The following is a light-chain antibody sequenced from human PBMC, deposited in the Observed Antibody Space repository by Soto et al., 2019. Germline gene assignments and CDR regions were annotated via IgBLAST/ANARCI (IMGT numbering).Light chain of an antibody. Sequence: DIQLTQSPSFLSASVGDRVTITCRASQGISSYLAWYQQKPGKAPKLLIYAASTLQSGVPSRFSGSGSGTEFNLTVRSLQPEDFATYYCQQLNTFPVTFGQGTRLEIK. CDR1: QGISSY. J-gene: IGKJ5*01. CDR2: AAS. CDR3: QQLNTFPVT. V-gene: IGKV1-9*01.